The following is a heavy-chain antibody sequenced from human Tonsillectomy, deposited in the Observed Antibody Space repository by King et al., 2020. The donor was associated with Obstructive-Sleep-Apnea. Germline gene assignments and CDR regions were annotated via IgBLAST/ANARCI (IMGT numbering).Heavy chain of an antibody. V-gene: IGHV3-30*02. CDR2: IRYDETDT. CDR1: GFTFSTYS. J-gene: IGHJ4*02. Sequence: VQLVESGGGVVQPGGSLTLACAASGFTFSTYSMHWVRQAPGKGLEWVAFIRYDETDTYYADSVKGRFTISRDNSQNTLYLQMNNLRVEDTALYYCARDRQGYQVSEYWGQGTLVTVSS. D-gene: IGHD2-2*01. CDR3: ARDRQGYQVSEY.